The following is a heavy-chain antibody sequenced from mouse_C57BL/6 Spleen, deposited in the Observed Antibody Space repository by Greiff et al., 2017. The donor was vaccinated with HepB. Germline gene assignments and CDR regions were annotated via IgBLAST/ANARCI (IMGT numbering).Heavy chain of an antibody. CDR2: IYPGSGNT. Sequence: VQLQQSGAELVRPGASVKLSCKASGYTFTDYYINWVKQRPGQGLEWIARIYPGSGNTYYNEKFKGKATLTAEKSSSTAYMQLSSLTSEDSAVYFCAIGDDFAWFAYWGQRTLVTVSA. CDR1: GYTFTDYY. CDR3: AIGDDFAWFAY. D-gene: IGHD2-12*01. V-gene: IGHV1-76*01. J-gene: IGHJ3*01.